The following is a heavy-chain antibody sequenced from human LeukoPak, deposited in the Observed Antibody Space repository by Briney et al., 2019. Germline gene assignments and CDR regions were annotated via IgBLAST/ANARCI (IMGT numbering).Heavy chain of an antibody. CDR1: GFTFSAYS. CDR3: AKGLPGSGYYYFDY. CDR2: ISGSSDYI. Sequence: GGSLRLSCAASGFTFSAYSMSWVRQAPGKGLEWVSSISGSSDYIYYADSVKGRLTISRDNSKNTLYLQMNSLRAEDTAVYYCAKGLPGSGYYYFDYWGQGTLVTVSS. D-gene: IGHD3-3*01. V-gene: IGHV3-23*01. J-gene: IGHJ4*02.